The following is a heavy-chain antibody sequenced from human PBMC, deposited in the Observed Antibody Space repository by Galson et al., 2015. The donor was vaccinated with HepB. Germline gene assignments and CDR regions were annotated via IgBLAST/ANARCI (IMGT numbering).Heavy chain of an antibody. V-gene: IGHV3-30*18. CDR1: GFTLSSYG. CDR2: TSYDGSNK. Sequence: SLRLSCAASGFTLSSYGMHWVRHAPGKGLEWVAVTSYDGSNKYYADSVKGRFTISRDNSKNTLYLQMNSLRPEYTAVSNCAKVVPPFDIWGQGTKVTVSS. J-gene: IGHJ3*02. CDR3: AKVVPPFDI.